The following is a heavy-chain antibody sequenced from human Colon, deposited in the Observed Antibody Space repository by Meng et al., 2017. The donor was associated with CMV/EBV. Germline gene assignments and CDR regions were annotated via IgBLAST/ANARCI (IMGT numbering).Heavy chain of an antibody. CDR1: GFTLSSYW. J-gene: IGHJ4*02. CDR2: LNNDGTYM. D-gene: IGHD5-24*01. Sequence: GESLKISCAASGFTLSSYWMHWVRQAPGKGLVWVARLNNDGTYMTYADSVRGRFCISRDNAQNTVYLQMNRLTADDTAVYYCARPRDGYSPFDLWGQGTPVTVSS. V-gene: IGHV3-74*03. CDR3: ARPRDGYSPFDL.